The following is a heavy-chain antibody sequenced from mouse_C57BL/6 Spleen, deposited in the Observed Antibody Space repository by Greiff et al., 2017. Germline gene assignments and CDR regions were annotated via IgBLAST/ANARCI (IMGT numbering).Heavy chain of an antibody. CDR2: IRLKSDNYAT. CDR3: TFYYGNFHWYFDV. D-gene: IGHD2-1*01. Sequence: EVQGVESGGGLVQPGGSMKLSCVASGFTFSNYWMNWVRQSPEKGLEWVAQIRLKSDNYATHYAESVKGRFTISRDDSKSSVYLQMNNLRAEDTGIYYCTFYYGNFHWYFDVWGTGTTVTVSS. CDR1: GFTFSNYW. V-gene: IGHV6-3*01. J-gene: IGHJ1*03.